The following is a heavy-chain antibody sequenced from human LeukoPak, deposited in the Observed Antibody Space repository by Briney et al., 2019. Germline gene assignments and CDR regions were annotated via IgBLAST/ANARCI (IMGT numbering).Heavy chain of an antibody. D-gene: IGHD2-2*01. CDR3: AKDQVVPAAKSKGGNWFDP. CDR2: ISYDGSNK. V-gene: IGHV3-30*18. CDR1: GFTFSSYG. Sequence: GGSLRLSCAASGFTFSSYGMHWVRQAPGKGLEWVAVISYDGSNKSYADSVKGRFTISRDNSKNTLYLQMNSLRAEDTAVYYCAKDQVVPAAKSKGGNWFDPWGQGTLVTVSS. J-gene: IGHJ5*02.